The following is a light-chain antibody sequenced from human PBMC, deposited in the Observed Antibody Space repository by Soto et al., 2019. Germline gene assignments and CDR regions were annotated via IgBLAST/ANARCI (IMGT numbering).Light chain of an antibody. J-gene: IGKJ1*01. CDR2: SAS. V-gene: IGKV3-15*01. CDR3: QQYYNWPRT. CDR1: QSVSSD. Sequence: EIVMTQSPATLSVSPGERATLSCRASQSVSSDLAWYHQKPGQAPRLLIYSASTRATGIPARFSGSGSGTEFNLTINSLQSEDFAVYYCQQYYNWPRTFGQGTKVEIK.